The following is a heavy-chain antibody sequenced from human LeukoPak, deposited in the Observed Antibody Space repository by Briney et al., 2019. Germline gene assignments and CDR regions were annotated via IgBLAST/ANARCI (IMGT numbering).Heavy chain of an antibody. CDR2: IKQDEGQK. D-gene: IGHD2-2*01. V-gene: IGHV3-7*01. Sequence: PGGSLRLSCAASGFLFSSYWMTWVRQAPGKGLEWVANIKQDEGQKYYVDSVKGRFTISRDNAKRSLYLQMNSLRAEDTAMYYCARVGPPAASDYWGQGTLVTVSS. CDR3: ARVGPPAASDY. J-gene: IGHJ4*02. CDR1: GFLFSSYW.